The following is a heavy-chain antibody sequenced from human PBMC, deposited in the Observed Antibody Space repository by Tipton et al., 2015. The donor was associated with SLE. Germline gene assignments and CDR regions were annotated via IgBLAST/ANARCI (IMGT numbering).Heavy chain of an antibody. D-gene: IGHD6-19*01. CDR1: GGSFSGYY. J-gene: IGHJ4*02. Sequence: TLSLTCAVYGGSFSGYYWSWTRQPPGKGLEWNGEINHSGSTNYNPSLKSRVTISVDTSKNQFSLKLSSVTAADTAVYYCARGIAVAGPFDYWGQGTLVTVSS. V-gene: IGHV4-34*01. CDR3: ARGIAVAGPFDY. CDR2: INHSGST.